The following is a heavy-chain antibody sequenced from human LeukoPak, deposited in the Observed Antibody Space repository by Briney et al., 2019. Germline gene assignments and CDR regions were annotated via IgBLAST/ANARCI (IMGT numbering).Heavy chain of an antibody. D-gene: IGHD3-22*01. CDR2: ISSDGSNK. CDR1: GFIFSSFE. V-gene: IGHV3-30*04. Sequence: GGSLRLSCAASGFIFSSFEMHWVRQAPGKGLEWVAVISSDGSNKYYAGSVKGRFTISRDNSKNTLYLQMNSLRAEDTAVYYCAKDRIRYDSSGYLYCQHWGQGTLVTVSS. J-gene: IGHJ1*01. CDR3: AKDRIRYDSSGYLYCQH.